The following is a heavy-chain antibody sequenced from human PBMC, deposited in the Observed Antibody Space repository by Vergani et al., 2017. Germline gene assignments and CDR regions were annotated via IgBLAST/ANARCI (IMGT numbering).Heavy chain of an antibody. V-gene: IGHV3-23*01. J-gene: IGHJ1*01. D-gene: IGHD3-10*01. Sequence: EVQLLESGGGLAQPGGSRRLSGAAAGFTFATYTMPSVRQAPGKGLEWVATISSGGGDIFYADSVKGLFTISRDNSKNTLFLQMNSMKDEDTAVYYCTTAWGLYYLHGEYFQYWGRGTLVSVSS. CDR2: ISSGGGDI. CDR3: TTAWGLYYLHGEYFQY. CDR1: GFTFATYT.